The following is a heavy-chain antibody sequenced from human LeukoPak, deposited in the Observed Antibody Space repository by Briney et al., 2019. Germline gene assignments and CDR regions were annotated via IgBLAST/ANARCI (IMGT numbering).Heavy chain of an antibody. CDR2: ISSSSSTI. V-gene: IGHV3-48*01. Sequence: PGGSLRLSCAASGFTFSSYWMNWVRQAPGKGLEWVSYISSSSSTIYYADSVKGRFTISRDNAKNSLYLQMNSLRAEDTAVYYCARDPTQRYDFWSGYYGDAFDIWGQGTMVTVSS. CDR3: ARDPTQRYDFWSGYYGDAFDI. CDR1: GFTFSSYW. D-gene: IGHD3-3*01. J-gene: IGHJ3*02.